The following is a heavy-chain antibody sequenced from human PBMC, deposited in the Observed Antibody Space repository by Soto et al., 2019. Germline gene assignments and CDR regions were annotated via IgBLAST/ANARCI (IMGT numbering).Heavy chain of an antibody. CDR1: GGTFSSYG. V-gene: IGHV1-18*01. CDR2: INTHNGNT. Sequence: GASVKVSCKASGGTFSSYGISWVRQAPGQGLEWLGWINTHNGNTNYAQNLQGRVIMTADTSTSTAYMELRSLRSDDTAIYYCTREGSAPYYYYGMDAWGQGTTVTVS. CDR3: TREGSAPYYYYGMDA. J-gene: IGHJ6*02. D-gene: IGHD3-10*01.